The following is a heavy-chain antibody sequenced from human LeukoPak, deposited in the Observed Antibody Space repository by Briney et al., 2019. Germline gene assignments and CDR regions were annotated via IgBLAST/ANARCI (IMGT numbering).Heavy chain of an antibody. J-gene: IGHJ4*02. D-gene: IGHD1-26*01. CDR3: ARTVSGSYLNPFDY. Sequence: GGSLRLSCAASGFTFSSYGMHWVRQAPGKGLEWVTFIRYDGRNKYYADSVKGRFTISRDNAKDSLYLQMNSLRAEDTALYYCARTVSGSYLNPFDYWGQGTLVTVSS. V-gene: IGHV3-30*02. CDR2: IRYDGRNK. CDR1: GFTFSSYG.